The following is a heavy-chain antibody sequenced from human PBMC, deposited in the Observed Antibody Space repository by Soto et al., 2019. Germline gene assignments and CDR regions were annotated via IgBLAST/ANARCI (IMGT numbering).Heavy chain of an antibody. Sequence: GGSLRLSCSASGFTFSSYAMHWVRQAPGKGLEYVSAISNNGGTTYYADSVKGRFTISRDNSKNTLYLQMSSPRTEDTAVYYCVKDRGAAIKNVGMDVWGQGTTVTVSS. CDR3: VKDRGAAIKNVGMDV. V-gene: IGHV3-64D*08. CDR1: GFTFSSYA. CDR2: ISNNGGTT. D-gene: IGHD2-15*01. J-gene: IGHJ6*02.